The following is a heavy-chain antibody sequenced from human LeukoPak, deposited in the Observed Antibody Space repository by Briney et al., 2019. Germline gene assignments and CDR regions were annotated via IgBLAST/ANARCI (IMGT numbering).Heavy chain of an antibody. CDR3: AMGGLNIPTVFDY. CDR2: IYPGDSDT. V-gene: IGHV5-51*01. Sequence: GESLKISCKGSGYSFTSYWIGWVRQMPGKGLEWMGIIYPGDSDTRYSPSFQGQVTISADRSISTASLQWSSLKASDTAMYHCAMGGLNIPTVFDYWGQGTLVTVSS. CDR1: GYSFTSYW. D-gene: IGHD2/OR15-2a*01. J-gene: IGHJ4*02.